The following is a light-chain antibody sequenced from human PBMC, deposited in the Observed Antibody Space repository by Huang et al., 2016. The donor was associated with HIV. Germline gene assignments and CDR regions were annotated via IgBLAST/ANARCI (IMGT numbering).Light chain of an antibody. CDR2: KTF. CDR1: QNISNW. V-gene: IGKV1-5*03. CDR3: QQYNNYPWT. J-gene: IGKJ1*01. Sequence: DVQMTQSPSTLTSSVGDRVTITFRASQNISNWLAWYQQIPGTAPKLLIYKTFTLESGVPSRFRGSGSGAEFTVTIDSLQSDDSGTYYCQQYNNYPWTFGQGTKVEIK.